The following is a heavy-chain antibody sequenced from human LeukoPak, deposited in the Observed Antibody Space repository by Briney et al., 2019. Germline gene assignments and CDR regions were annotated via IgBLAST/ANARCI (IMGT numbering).Heavy chain of an antibody. CDR3: ARDQSGGWSLDY. D-gene: IGHD6-19*01. Sequence: GGSLRLSCAASGFTFSSYAMSWVRQAPGKGLEWVSAISGSGGSTYYADSVKGRFTISRDNSKNTLYLQMNSLRAEDTAVYYCARDQSGGWSLDYWGQGTLVTVSS. J-gene: IGHJ4*02. CDR2: ISGSGGST. CDR1: GFTFSSYA. V-gene: IGHV3-23*01.